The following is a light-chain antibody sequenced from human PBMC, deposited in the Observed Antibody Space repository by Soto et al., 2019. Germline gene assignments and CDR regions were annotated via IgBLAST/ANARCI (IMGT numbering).Light chain of an antibody. CDR2: GAS. Sequence: EIVLTQSPGTLSLSPGERATLSCRASQRVSSSYLAWYQQKPGQAPRLLIYGASSRATGIPDRFSGSGSGTDFTLTISRLEPDDFAVYYCQQYGSSPLTFGGGTKVEIK. V-gene: IGKV3-20*01. J-gene: IGKJ4*01. CDR3: QQYGSSPLT. CDR1: QRVSSSY.